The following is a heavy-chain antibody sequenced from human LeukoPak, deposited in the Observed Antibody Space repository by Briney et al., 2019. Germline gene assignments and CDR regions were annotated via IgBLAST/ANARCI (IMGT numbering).Heavy chain of an antibody. CDR1: VGSISSYY. CDR3: PRECDFRNFDY. CDR2: MYYIGST. Sequence: SETLSLTCTVSVGSISSYYWSWIRQPPGKGLEWVGHMYYIGSTNYNPPLKSRVTISVDTSKNQFSLKLSSVTAADTAVYYCPRECDFRNFDYCGQGTLVTVSS. V-gene: IGHV4-59*01. J-gene: IGHJ4*02. D-gene: IGHD2-21*02.